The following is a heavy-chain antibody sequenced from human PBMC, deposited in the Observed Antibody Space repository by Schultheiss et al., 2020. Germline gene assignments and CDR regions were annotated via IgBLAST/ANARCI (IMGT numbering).Heavy chain of an antibody. D-gene: IGHD6-13*01. CDR2: IYYSGST. V-gene: IGHV4-31*03. CDR3: ARLRVGFSQAADHFDY. Sequence: SETLSLTCTVSGGSISSGGYYWSWIRQHPGKGLEWIGYIYYSGSTYYNPSLKSRVTISVDTSKNQFSLKLSSVTAADTAVYYCARLRVGFSQAADHFDYWGQGTLVSGS. CDR1: GGSISSGGYY. J-gene: IGHJ4*02.